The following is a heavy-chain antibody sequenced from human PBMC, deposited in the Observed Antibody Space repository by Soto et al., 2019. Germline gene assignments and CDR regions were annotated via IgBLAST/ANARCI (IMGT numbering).Heavy chain of an antibody. Sequence: SETLSLTCTVSGGSISSYYWSWIRQPPGKGLEWIGYIYYSGSTNYNPSLKSRVTISVDTSKNQFSLKLSSVTAADTAVYYCARHIFRNPTYSYWGQGTLVTVS. CDR1: GGSISSYY. CDR3: ARHIFRNPTYSY. J-gene: IGHJ4*02. V-gene: IGHV4-59*08. CDR2: IYYSGST. D-gene: IGHD2-15*01.